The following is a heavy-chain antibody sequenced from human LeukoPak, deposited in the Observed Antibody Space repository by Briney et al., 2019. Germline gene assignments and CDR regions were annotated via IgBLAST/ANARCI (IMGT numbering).Heavy chain of an antibody. V-gene: IGHV1-2*02. CDR3: ARAGYSYGFPPEKNWFDP. J-gene: IGHJ5*02. CDR2: INPNSAGT. Sequence: GASVKVSCKASGYTFTGYYIHWVRQAPGQGLEWMGWINPNSAGTNYAQKFQGRVTMTRDTSITTAYMELSRLRSDDTAVYYCARAGYSYGFPPEKNWFDPWGQGTLVTVSS. CDR1: GYTFTGYY. D-gene: IGHD5-18*01.